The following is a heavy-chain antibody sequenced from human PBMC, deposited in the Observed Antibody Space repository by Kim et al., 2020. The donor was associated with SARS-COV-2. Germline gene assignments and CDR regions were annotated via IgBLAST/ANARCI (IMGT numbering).Heavy chain of an antibody. D-gene: IGHD6-19*01. CDR1: GFTFSSYG. CDR3: AKDNILGDNSGWICYYYGLDD. V-gene: IGHV3-30*18. J-gene: IGHJ6*02. CDR2: ISYDGSTK. Sequence: GGSLRLSCAASGFTFSSYGMHWVRQAPGKGLEWVAVISYDGSTKYYADSVKGRFTISRDNSKNTLYLQMNSLRAEDTDVYYCAKDNILGDNSGWICYYYGLDDWGQGTTGTVSS.